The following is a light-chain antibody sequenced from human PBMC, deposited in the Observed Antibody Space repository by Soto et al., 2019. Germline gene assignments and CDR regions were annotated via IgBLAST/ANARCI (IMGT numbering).Light chain of an antibody. V-gene: IGLV1-40*01. CDR3: QPFDSSRSALYG. CDR1: GATSD. J-gene: IGLJ1*01. CDR2: GNN. Sequence: QAVLTQPPSVSGAPGQRGTISCIGATSDVHWYQHLPGTAPKLLIYGNNNGPSGVPDRFSGSKSGTSASLAITGLQAEDAAYYYCQPFDSSRSALYGFGTGTKVTVL.